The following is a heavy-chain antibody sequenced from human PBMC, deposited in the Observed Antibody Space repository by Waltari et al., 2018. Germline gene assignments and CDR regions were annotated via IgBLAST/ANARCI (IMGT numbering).Heavy chain of an antibody. CDR2: IYYSGST. CDR3: ARGRSGYAIHDAFDI. J-gene: IGHJ3*02. CDR1: GGSISSSSYY. V-gene: IGHV4-39*07. D-gene: IGHD3-22*01. Sequence: QLQLQESGPGLVKPSETLSLTCTVSGGSISSSSYYWGWIRQPPGKGLEWIGSIYYSGSTYYNPSLKSRVTISVDTSKNQFSLKLSSVTAADTAVYYCARGRSGYAIHDAFDIWGQGTMVTVSS.